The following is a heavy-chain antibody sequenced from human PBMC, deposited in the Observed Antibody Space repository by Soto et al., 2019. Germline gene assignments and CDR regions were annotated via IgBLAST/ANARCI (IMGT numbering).Heavy chain of an antibody. J-gene: IGHJ4*02. V-gene: IGHV4-59*01. CDR2: IYFNGNT. CDR1: AASFSKYY. D-gene: IGHD3-16*01. CDR3: ATVTFGGIVLAH. Sequence: SETLSLTCTVSAASFSKYYWTWIRQPPGKGLEWIGYIYFNGNTKYNPSLEGRLTISIDTSKKEFSLKLTSVTAADAAVYYCATVTFGGIVLAHWGQGTLVTVSS.